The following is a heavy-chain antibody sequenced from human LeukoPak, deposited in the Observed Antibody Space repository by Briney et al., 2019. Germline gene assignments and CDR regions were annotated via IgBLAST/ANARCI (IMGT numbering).Heavy chain of an antibody. CDR2: INTNTGNP. J-gene: IGHJ6*03. CDR1: GYTFTSYA. D-gene: IGHD6-13*01. V-gene: IGHV7-4-1*02. Sequence: ASVRVSCKASGYTFTSYAMNWVRQAPGQGLEWMGWINTNTGNPTYAQGFTGRFVFSLDTPVSTAYLQISSLKAEDTAVYYCARDQSSSWSHYYYMDVWGKGTTVTVSS. CDR3: ARDQSSSWSHYYYMDV.